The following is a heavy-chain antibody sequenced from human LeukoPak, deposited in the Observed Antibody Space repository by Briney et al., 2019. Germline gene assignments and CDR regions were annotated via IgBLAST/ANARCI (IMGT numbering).Heavy chain of an antibody. V-gene: IGHV4-4*07. Sequence: SETLSLTCTVSGGSISSYYWSWIRQPAGKGLEWIGRIYTSGSTNYNPSLKSRVTMSVDTSKNQFSLKLSSVTAADTAVYYCAREVDCSGGSCYYYYYYMDVWGKGTTVTISS. J-gene: IGHJ6*03. CDR1: GGSISSYY. CDR3: AREVDCSGGSCYYYYYYMDV. D-gene: IGHD2-15*01. CDR2: IYTSGST.